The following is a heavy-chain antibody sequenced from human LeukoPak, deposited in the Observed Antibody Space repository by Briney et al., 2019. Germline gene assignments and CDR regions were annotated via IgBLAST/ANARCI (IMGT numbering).Heavy chain of an antibody. CDR3: ARTLASSGGSCYSCAFDI. CDR2: INPNSGGK. J-gene: IGHJ3*02. Sequence: GASVKVSCKASGYTFTGYYMHWVRQAPGQGLEWMGWINPNSGGKNFAQKFQGRVTMTRDTSISTAYMELSRLRSDDTAVYYCARTLASSGGSCYSCAFDIWGQGTMVTVSS. CDR1: GYTFTGYY. D-gene: IGHD2-15*01. V-gene: IGHV1-2*02.